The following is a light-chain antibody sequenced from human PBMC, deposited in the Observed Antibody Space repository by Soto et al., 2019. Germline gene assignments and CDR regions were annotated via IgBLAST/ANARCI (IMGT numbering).Light chain of an antibody. Sequence: DIQMTQSPSTLSASVGDRVTITCRASQSISTWLAWYQQKPGKAPKVLVHKASSLENGVPARFSGTGSETEFTLTISSLQPDDFATYYCQHYKHYTESAFGQGTKLEIK. V-gene: IGKV1-5*03. CDR2: KAS. J-gene: IGKJ2*01. CDR1: QSISTW. CDR3: QHYKHYTESA.